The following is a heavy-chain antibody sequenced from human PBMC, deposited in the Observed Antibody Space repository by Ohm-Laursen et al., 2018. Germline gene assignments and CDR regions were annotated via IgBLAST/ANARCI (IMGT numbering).Heavy chain of an antibody. CDR3: ASVSSRTGDYYGIDV. Sequence: SLRLSCAASGFTFSDYYMSWIRQAPGKGLEWVSYISSSGSTIYYADSVKGRFTISRDNAKNSLYLQMNSLRAEDTAVYYCASVSSRTGDYYGIDVWGQGTTVTVSS. CDR2: ISSSGSTI. V-gene: IGHV3-11*04. J-gene: IGHJ6*02. CDR1: GFTFSDYY. D-gene: IGHD3/OR15-3a*01.